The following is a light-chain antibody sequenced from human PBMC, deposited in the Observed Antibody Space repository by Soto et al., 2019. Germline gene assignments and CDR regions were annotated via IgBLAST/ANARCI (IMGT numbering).Light chain of an antibody. Sequence: DIQMTQYPSSLSASVGDRITITCRASQSISSYLNWYQHKPGKAPKLLIYGASTLQSGVPSRFSGSGSGTDFTFTISSLQPEDIATYYCQQYDNPPTFGGGTKVDI. CDR2: GAS. CDR1: QSISSY. CDR3: QQYDNPPT. J-gene: IGKJ4*01. V-gene: IGKV1-33*01.